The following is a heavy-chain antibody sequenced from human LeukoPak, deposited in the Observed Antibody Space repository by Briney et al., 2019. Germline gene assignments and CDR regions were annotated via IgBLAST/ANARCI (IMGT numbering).Heavy chain of an antibody. CDR2: INPNSGST. Sequence: GASVKVSCKASGYTFTGYYMRWVRQAPGQGLEWMGWINPNSGSTNYAQKFQGRVTMTRDTSISTAYMELSRLRSDDTAVYYCARGLEVYDILTGSITYYFDYWGQGTLVTVSS. V-gene: IGHV1-2*02. D-gene: IGHD3-9*01. CDR1: GYTFTGYY. CDR3: ARGLEVYDILTGSITYYFDY. J-gene: IGHJ4*02.